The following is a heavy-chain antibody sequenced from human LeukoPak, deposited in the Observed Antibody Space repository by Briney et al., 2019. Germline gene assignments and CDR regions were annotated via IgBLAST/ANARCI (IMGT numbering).Heavy chain of an antibody. V-gene: IGHV3-48*03. D-gene: IGHD2-2*01. CDR3: ARRYCSSTSCLLDY. J-gene: IGHJ4*02. CDR2: ISSSGSTI. Sequence: GGSLRLSCAASGFTFSSYEMNWVRQAPGKGLEWVSYISSSGSTIYYADSVKGRFSISRDNAKNSLYLRMNSLRGEDTAVYYCARRYCSSTSCLLDYWGQGTLVTVSS. CDR1: GFTFSSYE.